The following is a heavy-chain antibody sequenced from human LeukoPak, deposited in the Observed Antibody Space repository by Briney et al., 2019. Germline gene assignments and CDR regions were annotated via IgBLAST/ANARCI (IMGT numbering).Heavy chain of an antibody. D-gene: IGHD6-13*01. CDR2: IKQDGSEK. CDR3: ARGTIAAAGYYYFDY. J-gene: IGHJ4*02. Sequence: PGGPLRLSCAVSEFTFSSYWMSWVRQAPGKAREGVANIKQDGSEKYYVDSVKGRFTISRDNAKNSLYLQMNSLRAEDTAVYYCARGTIAAAGYYYFDYWGQGTQVTVSS. V-gene: IGHV3-7*04. CDR1: EFTFSSYW.